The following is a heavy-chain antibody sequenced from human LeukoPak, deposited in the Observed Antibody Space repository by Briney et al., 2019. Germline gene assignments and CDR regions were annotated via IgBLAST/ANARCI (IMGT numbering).Heavy chain of an antibody. V-gene: IGHV3-7*01. Sequence: PGGSLRLSCAASGFTFSSYWMSWVRQAPGQGLEWVANIKQDGSEKYYVDSVKGRFTISRDNAKNSLYLQMNSLRAEDTAVYYCASHGDYLPDYFDYWGQGTLVTVSS. J-gene: IGHJ4*02. CDR3: ASHGDYLPDYFDY. CDR2: IKQDGSEK. D-gene: IGHD4-17*01. CDR1: GFTFSSYW.